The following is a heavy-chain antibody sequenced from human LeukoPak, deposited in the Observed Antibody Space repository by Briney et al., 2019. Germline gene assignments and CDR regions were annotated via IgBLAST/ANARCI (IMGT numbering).Heavy chain of an antibody. Sequence: PGGSLRLSCAASGFTFDDYAMHWVRQAPGKGLEWVSGISWNSGSIGYADSVKGRFTISRDNAKNSLYLQMNSLRAEDTALYYCAKDRGGELGIPDYWGQGTLVTVSS. CDR2: ISWNSGSI. V-gene: IGHV3-9*01. CDR3: AKDRGGELGIPDY. CDR1: GFTFDDYA. J-gene: IGHJ4*02. D-gene: IGHD7-27*01.